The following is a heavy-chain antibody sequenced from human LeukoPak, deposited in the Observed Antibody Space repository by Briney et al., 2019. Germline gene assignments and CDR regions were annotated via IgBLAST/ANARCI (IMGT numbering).Heavy chain of an antibody. CDR1: GFTFSGYS. J-gene: IGHJ4*02. Sequence: PGGSLRLSCAASGFTFSGYSINWVRQAPGKGLVWVSRINTDGSSTSYADSVKGRFTISRDNAKNTLYLQMNSLRAEDTAVYYCARGRFNYDNSGYSSFYHWGQGTLVTVSS. D-gene: IGHD3-22*01. V-gene: IGHV3-74*01. CDR2: INTDGSST. CDR3: ARGRFNYDNSGYSSFYH.